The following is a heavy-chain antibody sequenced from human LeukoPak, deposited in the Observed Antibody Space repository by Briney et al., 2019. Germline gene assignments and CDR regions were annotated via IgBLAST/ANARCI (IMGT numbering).Heavy chain of an antibody. D-gene: IGHD3-3*01. Sequence: GGSLRLSCAASGFTVSSNYMSWVRQAPGKGLEWVAGITDSGDSTSYSDSVKGRFSISRHNSKNTLYLQMNSLRVEDTAIYYCVRERMNVLRFLEWSTFDYWGQGTLAIVSS. CDR3: VRERMNVLRFLEWSTFDY. J-gene: IGHJ4*02. CDR1: GFTVSSNY. V-gene: IGHV3-53*01. CDR2: TDSGDST.